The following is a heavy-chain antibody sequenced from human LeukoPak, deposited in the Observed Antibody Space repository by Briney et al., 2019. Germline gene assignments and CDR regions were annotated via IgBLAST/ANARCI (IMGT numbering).Heavy chain of an antibody. J-gene: IGHJ4*02. CDR1: GFTFSSYW. D-gene: IGHD5-18*01. V-gene: IGHV3-30-3*01. Sequence: PGGSLRLSCAASGFTFSSYWMSWVRQTPGKGLEWVAVISYDGSNKYYADSVKGRFTISRDNSKNTLYLQMNSLRAEDTAVYYCAREGYSYGSYYFDYWGQGTLVTVSS. CDR3: AREGYSYGSYYFDY. CDR2: ISYDGSNK.